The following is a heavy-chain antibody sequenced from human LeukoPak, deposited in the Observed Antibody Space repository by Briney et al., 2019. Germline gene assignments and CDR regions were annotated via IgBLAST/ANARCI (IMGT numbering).Heavy chain of an antibody. CDR2: ISGSGGTT. CDR1: GFTFSSYA. V-gene: IGHV3-23*01. D-gene: IGHD3-9*01. CDR3: ARYPWRYFDWLSTSPIDYFDY. Sequence: GSLRLSCAASGFTFSSYAMSWVRQAPGKGLELVSGISGSGGTTYYADSVKGRFTISRDNSKNTPYLQLNSLRAEDTAVYYCARYPWRYFDWLSTSPIDYFDYWGQGTLVTVSS. J-gene: IGHJ4*02.